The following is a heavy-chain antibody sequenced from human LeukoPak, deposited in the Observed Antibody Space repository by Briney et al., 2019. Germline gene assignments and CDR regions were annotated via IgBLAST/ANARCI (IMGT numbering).Heavy chain of an antibody. CDR2: IYPGDSDT. J-gene: IGHJ4*02. CDR3: ARHVWGSSGWYYPDC. V-gene: IGHV5-51*01. D-gene: IGHD6-19*01. CDR1: GYSFTSYW. Sequence: GESLKISCKGSGYSFTSYWIGWVRQMPGKGLEWMGIIYPGDSDTRYSPSFQGQVTISADKSISTAYLQWSSLKASDTAMYYCARHVWGSSGWYYPDCWGQGTLVTVSS.